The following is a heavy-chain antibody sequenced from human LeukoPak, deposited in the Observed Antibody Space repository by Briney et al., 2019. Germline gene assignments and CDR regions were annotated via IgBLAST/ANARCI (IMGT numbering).Heavy chain of an antibody. J-gene: IGHJ4*02. Sequence: GGSLRLSCAASGFTFNSYEINWVRQAPGKGLEWVSYISSSGSTKYYADSVKGRFTISRDNAKNSLYLQMNSLRAEDTAVYYCARGQENYGYTFDYWGQGTLVTVSS. CDR2: ISSSGSTK. D-gene: IGHD1-7*01. CDR1: GFTFNSYE. CDR3: ARGQENYGYTFDY. V-gene: IGHV3-48*03.